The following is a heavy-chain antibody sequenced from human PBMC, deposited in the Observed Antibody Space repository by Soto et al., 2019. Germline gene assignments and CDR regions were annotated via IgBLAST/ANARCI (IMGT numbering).Heavy chain of an antibody. CDR3: ARLGRYRGFSFAP. CDR2: INHSGNT. V-gene: IGHV4-34*01. D-gene: IGHD3-9*01. J-gene: IGHJ5*02. Sequence: SETLSLTCAVYGKSFSDYYWSWIRQPPGKGLEWIGEINHSGNTNYNPSLKSRVTISVDTSKNQFSLKLTSVTAADTAVYYCARLGRYRGFSFAPGGKGPLVTVS. CDR1: GKSFSDYY.